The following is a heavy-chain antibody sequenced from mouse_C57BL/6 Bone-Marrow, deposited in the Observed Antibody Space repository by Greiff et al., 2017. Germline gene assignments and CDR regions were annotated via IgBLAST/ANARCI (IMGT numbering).Heavy chain of an antibody. D-gene: IGHD2-3*01. J-gene: IGHJ1*03. Sequence: EVQLQQSGAELVRPGASVKLSCTASGFNFTDDYMHWVKQRPEQGLEWIGWIDPENGDTEYASKFQGKATITADTSSNTAYLQLSSLTTEDTAVYYCTDPVYDGYYVDVWGTGTTVTVSS. CDR3: TDPVYDGYYVDV. CDR2: IDPENGDT. V-gene: IGHV14-4*01. CDR1: GFNFTDDY.